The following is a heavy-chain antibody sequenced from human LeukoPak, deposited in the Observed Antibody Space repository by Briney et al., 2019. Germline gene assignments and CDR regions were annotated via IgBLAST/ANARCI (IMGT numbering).Heavy chain of an antibody. CDR1: GFTFSAFG. CDR3: TKDYCGKFCSAV. Sequence: GGSLRLSCAASGFTFSAFGMNWVRQAPGKGLERVSTITNSGGSTYYVDSVKGRFTISRDNSKNTPYLQMNSLRAEDTAKYYCTKDYCGKFCSAVWGQGTTVTVSS. J-gene: IGHJ6*02. V-gene: IGHV3-23*01. D-gene: IGHD3-9*01. CDR2: ITNSGGST.